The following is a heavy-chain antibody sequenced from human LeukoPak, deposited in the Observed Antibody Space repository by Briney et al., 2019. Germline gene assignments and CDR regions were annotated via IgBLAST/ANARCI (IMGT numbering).Heavy chain of an antibody. J-gene: IGHJ4*02. D-gene: IGHD5-12*01. CDR3: ARGNSGYPVDY. V-gene: IGHV4-59*01. Sequence: QPSETLSLTCTVSGGSISSYYWSWIRQPPGKGLEWIGYIYYTGSTNYSPSLKSRVTMSLDTSKNQISLKLSSVTAADTAVYYCARGNSGYPVDYWGQGTLVTVSS. CDR1: GGSISSYY. CDR2: IYYTGST.